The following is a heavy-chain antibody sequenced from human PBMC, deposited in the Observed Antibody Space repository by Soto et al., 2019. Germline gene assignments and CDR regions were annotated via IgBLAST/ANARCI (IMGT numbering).Heavy chain of an antibody. CDR2: INAGNGNT. CDR1: GYTFTSYA. V-gene: IGHV1-3*01. D-gene: IGHD2-21*02. Sequence: ASVKVSCKASGYTFTSYAMHWVRQAPGQRLEWMGWINAGNGNTKYSQKFQGRVTITRDTSASTAYMELSSLRSEDTAVYYCTRSIVVVTALDYWGQGALVTVSS. J-gene: IGHJ4*02. CDR3: TRSIVVVTALDY.